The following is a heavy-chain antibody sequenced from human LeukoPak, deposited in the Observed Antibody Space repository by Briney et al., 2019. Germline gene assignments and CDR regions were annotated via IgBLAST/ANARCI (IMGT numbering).Heavy chain of an antibody. CDR1: GFSLSTRGMC. J-gene: IGHJ5*02. Sequence: SGPALVKPTQTLTLTCTFSGFSLSTRGMCVTWIRQPTGKALGWQARHEWDDGKFYSTSLRTRLTISRDTSKNQVVLRMTNMDPVDTATYYWARIVGYTRFDPWGQGTLVTVSS. CDR3: ARIVGYTRFDP. V-gene: IGHV2-70*17. CDR2: HEWDDGK. D-gene: IGHD5-18*01.